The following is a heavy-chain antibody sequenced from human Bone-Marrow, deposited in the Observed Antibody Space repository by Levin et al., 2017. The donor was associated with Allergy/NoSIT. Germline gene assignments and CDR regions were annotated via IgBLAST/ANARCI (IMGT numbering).Heavy chain of an antibody. V-gene: IGHV4-59*01. Sequence: SETLSLTCTVSGGSINTYYWSWIRQPPGKGLEWIGCTSYSGSASYNPSLKGRVTMSVDTSKNEFSLRLTSVTAADTAVYYCARVYGWYAVTFWGQGSPVTVSS. CDR1: GGSINTYY. D-gene: IGHD6-19*01. CDR2: TSYSGSA. J-gene: IGHJ4*02. CDR3: ARVYGWYAVTF.